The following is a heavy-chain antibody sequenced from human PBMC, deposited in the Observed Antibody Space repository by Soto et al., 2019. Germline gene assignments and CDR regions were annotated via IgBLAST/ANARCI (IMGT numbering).Heavy chain of an antibody. CDR2: IHYSGST. D-gene: IGHD2-15*01. J-gene: IGHJ2*01. CDR1: GDSISSYY. Sequence: QVQLQESGPGLVKPSETLSLTCTVSGDSISSYYWSWIWQPPGKGLEWIGYIHYSGSTNYNPSLKSRVTISVDTSKNQFSLKLSSVTAADTAIYYCARHVGYCSGGTCYNYWYFDLWGRGTLVTVSS. V-gene: IGHV4-59*08. CDR3: ARHVGYCSGGTCYNYWYFDL.